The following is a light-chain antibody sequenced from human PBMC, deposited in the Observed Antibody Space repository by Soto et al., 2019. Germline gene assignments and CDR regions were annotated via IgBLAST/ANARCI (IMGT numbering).Light chain of an antibody. CDR3: AAWDDSLNGPL. V-gene: IGLV1-44*01. J-gene: IGLJ3*02. Sequence: QSVLTQPPSAYGTPGQRVTISCSGSSSNIGSNTVDWYQQLPGMAPKVLMYSNNQRPSGVPDRVSGFKSGTSASLTISGLQSEDEDDYYCAAWDDSLNGPLFGGGTKLTVL. CDR2: SNN. CDR1: SSNIGSNT.